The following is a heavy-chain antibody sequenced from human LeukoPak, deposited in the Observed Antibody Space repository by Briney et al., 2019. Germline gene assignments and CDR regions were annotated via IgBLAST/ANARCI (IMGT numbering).Heavy chain of an antibody. Sequence: GGSLRHSCAASGFTFSSYWMSWVRQAPGKGLEWVANIKHDGSEKYYVDSVKGRFTISRDNAKNSLYLQMNSLRAEDTAVYDCARDRLPHDYSGQGTLVTVSS. CDR1: GFTFSSYW. J-gene: IGHJ4*02. V-gene: IGHV3-7*01. CDR3: ARDRLPHDY. CDR2: IKHDGSEK. D-gene: IGHD4-11*01.